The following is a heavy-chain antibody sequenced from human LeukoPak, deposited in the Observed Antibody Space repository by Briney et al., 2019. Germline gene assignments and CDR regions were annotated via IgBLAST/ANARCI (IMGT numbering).Heavy chain of an antibody. CDR2: INADDGNT. V-gene: IGHV1-3*01. J-gene: IGHJ5*02. Sequence: ASVKVSCKTSGYIFTTYAIHWVRQAPGRGLEWMGLINADDGNTRYSQRFQGRVTITRDTSANTAYMELSSLRFEDTAVYYCARGIVVKPSANWFDPWGQGTPVTASS. CDR3: ARGIVVKPSANWFDP. CDR1: GYIFTTYA. D-gene: IGHD2-2*01.